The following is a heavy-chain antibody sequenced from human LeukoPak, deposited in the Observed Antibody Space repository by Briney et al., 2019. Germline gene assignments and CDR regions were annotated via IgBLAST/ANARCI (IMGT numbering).Heavy chain of an antibody. Sequence: PGGSLRLSCAASGFTFSSYAMSWVRQAPGKGLEWVSAISGSGGSTYYADSVKGRFTISRDNSKNTLYLQMNSLRAEDTAVYYCAKDLEYSSSWLMNYYYYYGMDVWGQGTTVTASS. CDR3: AKDLEYSSSWLMNYYYYYGMDV. V-gene: IGHV3-23*01. CDR2: ISGSGGST. J-gene: IGHJ6*02. D-gene: IGHD6-13*01. CDR1: GFTFSSYA.